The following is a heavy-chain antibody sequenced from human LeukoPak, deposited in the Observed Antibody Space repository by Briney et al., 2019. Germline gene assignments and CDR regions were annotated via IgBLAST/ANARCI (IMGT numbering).Heavy chain of an antibody. CDR2: ISYDGSNK. CDR1: GFTFSSYG. Sequence: GGSLRLSCAASGFTFSSYGMHWVRQAPGKGLEWVAVISYDGSNKYYADSVKGRFTISRDNPKNTLYLQMNSLRAEDTAVYYCAKDPASIEGVLDYWGQGTLVTVSS. J-gene: IGHJ4*02. CDR3: AKDPASIEGVLDY. D-gene: IGHD4/OR15-4a*01. V-gene: IGHV3-30*18.